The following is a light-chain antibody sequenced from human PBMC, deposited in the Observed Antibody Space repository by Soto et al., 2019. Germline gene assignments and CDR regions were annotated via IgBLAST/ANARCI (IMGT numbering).Light chain of an antibody. Sequence: QSVLTQPASVSGSPGQSITISCTGTSSDVGGYNYVSWYQQHPGKAPKLMIYDVSNQPSGVSNRFSGSKSGNTASLAISGLQAEDEADYYCRSYTSSPTPAFGPGTRSPS. CDR1: SSDVGGYNY. J-gene: IGLJ1*01. V-gene: IGLV2-14*01. CDR3: RSYTSSPTPA. CDR2: DVS.